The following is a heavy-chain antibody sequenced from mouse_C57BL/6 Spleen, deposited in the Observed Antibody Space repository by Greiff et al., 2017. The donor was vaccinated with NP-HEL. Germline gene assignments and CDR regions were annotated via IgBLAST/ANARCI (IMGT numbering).Heavy chain of an antibody. Sequence: VQLQQSGAELVKPGASVKMSCKASGYTFTSSWITWVKQRPGQGLEWIGDIYPGSGSTNYNEKFKSKATLTVDTSSSTAYMQLSSLTSEDSAVYYCARYGDGYYLDYWGQGTTLTVSS. CDR1: GYTFTSSW. J-gene: IGHJ2*01. D-gene: IGHD2-3*01. CDR2: IYPGSGST. V-gene: IGHV1-55*01. CDR3: ARYGDGYYLDY.